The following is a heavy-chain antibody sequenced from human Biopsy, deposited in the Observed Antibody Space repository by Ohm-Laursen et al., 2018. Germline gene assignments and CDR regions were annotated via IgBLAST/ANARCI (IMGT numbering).Heavy chain of an antibody. D-gene: IGHD3-9*01. J-gene: IGHJ1*01. CDR3: ATKLTGYFHH. CDR2: NIPILGTG. Sequence: SSVKVSCNAPGGTFSNYGVHWVRQAPGQGLEWLGGNIPILGTGNYAQKFQDRVTVAADTSTSTATMELRSLRSDDTAVYYCATKLTGYFHHWGQGTLVIVSS. V-gene: IGHV1-69*06. CDR1: GGTFSNYG.